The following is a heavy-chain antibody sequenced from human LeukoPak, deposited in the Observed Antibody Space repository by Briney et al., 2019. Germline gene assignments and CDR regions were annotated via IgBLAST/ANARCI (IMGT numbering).Heavy chain of an antibody. D-gene: IGHD2-21*01. CDR1: GYTFTSYG. CDR2: ISADNGNT. CDR3: ARCSGGDCHGPLDF. V-gene: IGHV1-18*01. J-gene: IGHJ4*02. Sequence: ASVKVSCKASGYTFTSYGISWVRQAPGQGLEWMGWISADNGNTNYAQKLQGRVTMTTDTSTSTAYMELRSLRSDDTAVYFCARCSGGDCHGPLDFWGQGTLVTVSS.